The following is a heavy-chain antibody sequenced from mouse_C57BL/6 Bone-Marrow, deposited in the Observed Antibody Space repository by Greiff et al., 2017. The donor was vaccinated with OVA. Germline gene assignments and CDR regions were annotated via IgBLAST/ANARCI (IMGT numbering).Heavy chain of an antibody. CDR1: GYTFTSYG. D-gene: IGHD2-5*01. CDR3: ARWAYYSNYGGFAY. J-gene: IGHJ3*01. Sequence: QVQLQQSGAELARPGASVKLSCKASGYTFTSYGISWVKQRTGQGLEWIGEIYPRSGNTYSNEKFKGKATLTADKSSSTAYMELRSLTSEDSAVYFCARWAYYSNYGGFAYWGQGTLVTVSA. CDR2: IYPRSGNT. V-gene: IGHV1-81*01.